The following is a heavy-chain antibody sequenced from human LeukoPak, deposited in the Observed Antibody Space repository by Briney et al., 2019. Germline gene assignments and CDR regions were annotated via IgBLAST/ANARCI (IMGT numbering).Heavy chain of an antibody. V-gene: IGHV3-33*06. CDR3: AKDRPLGSYGSSGYYFDY. J-gene: IGHJ4*02. Sequence: GGSLRLSCPASGFTFSSYGMHWVRQAAGPGQEGVAVIGYHGSNKCYAGSVKGRFTLSRDNSKTTLYLQMNSLRAEDTAVYYCAKDRPLGSYGSSGYYFDYWGQGTLVTVSS. D-gene: IGHD5-18*01. CDR2: IGYHGSNK. CDR1: GFTFSSYG.